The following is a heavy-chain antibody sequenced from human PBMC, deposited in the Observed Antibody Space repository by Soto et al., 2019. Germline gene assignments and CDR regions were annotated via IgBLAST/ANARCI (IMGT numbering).Heavy chain of an antibody. V-gene: IGHV4-39*07. J-gene: IGHJ4*02. D-gene: IGHD1-7*01. CDR1: GGSISSSSYY. CDR3: ARALAVGLELSY. Sequence: PSETLSLTCTVSGGSISSSSYYWGWIRQPPGKGLEWIGSIYYSGSTYYNPSLKSRVTISVDTSKNQFSLKLSSVTAADTAVYYCARALAVGLELSYWGQGTLVTVSS. CDR2: IYYSGST.